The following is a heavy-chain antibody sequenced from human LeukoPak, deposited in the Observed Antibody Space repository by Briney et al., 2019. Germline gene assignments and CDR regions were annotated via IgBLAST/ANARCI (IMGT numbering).Heavy chain of an antibody. CDR1: GFNFRTYS. CDR2: IKQDGSEK. D-gene: IGHD2-2*01. CDR3: AREPSICGSTTC. V-gene: IGHV3-7*04. Sequence: PGGSLRLSCAASGFNFRTYSMNWVRQAPGKGLEWVANIKQDGSEKYYVDSVKGRFTISRDNAKNSLYLQMNSLRVEDTAVYYCAREPSICGSTTCWGQGTLVTVSS. J-gene: IGHJ4*02.